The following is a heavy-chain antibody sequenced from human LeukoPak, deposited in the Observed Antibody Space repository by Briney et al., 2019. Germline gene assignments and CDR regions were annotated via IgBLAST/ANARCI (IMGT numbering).Heavy chain of an antibody. V-gene: IGHV4-59*08. Sequence: PSETLSLTCTVSGASVSSDYWSWIRQSPGKGLEWIGYIYYRGNTNYNPSLKSRVTISVDTSKNQFSLKLSSVTAADTAVYYCARHFYDFNKAFDVWGQGTMVTVSS. CDR2: IYYRGNT. D-gene: IGHD5/OR15-5a*01. J-gene: IGHJ3*01. CDR3: ARHFYDFNKAFDV. CDR1: GASVSSDY.